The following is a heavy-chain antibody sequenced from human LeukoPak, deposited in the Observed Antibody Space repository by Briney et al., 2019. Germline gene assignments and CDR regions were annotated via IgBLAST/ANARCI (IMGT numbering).Heavy chain of an antibody. CDR1: GFTFSSYG. V-gene: IGHV3-33*01. D-gene: IGHD6-19*01. CDR3: ARDRRSSGWWVDI. CDR2: IWYDGSNK. Sequence: RPGGSLRLSCAASGFTFSSYGMHWVRQAPGKGLEWVAVIWYDGSNKYYVDSVKGRFTISRDNSKNTLYLQMNSLRAEDTAVYYCARDRRSSGWWVDIWGQGTMVTVSS. J-gene: IGHJ3*02.